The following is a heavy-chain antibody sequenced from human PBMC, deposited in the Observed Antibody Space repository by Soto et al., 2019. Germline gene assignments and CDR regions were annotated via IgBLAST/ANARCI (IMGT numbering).Heavy chain of an antibody. D-gene: IGHD6-19*01. CDR2: ISGSGGST. J-gene: IGHJ4*02. Sequence: GGSLRLSCAASGFTFSSYAMSWVRQAQGKGLEWVSAISGSGGSTYYADSVKGRFTISRDNSKNTMYMQINSLRDEDTGVDYCALGYSSGWDYSLVGYYFDYWGQGTLVNVAS. CDR1: GFTFSSYA. V-gene: IGHV3-23*01. CDR3: ALGYSSGWDYSLVGYYFDY.